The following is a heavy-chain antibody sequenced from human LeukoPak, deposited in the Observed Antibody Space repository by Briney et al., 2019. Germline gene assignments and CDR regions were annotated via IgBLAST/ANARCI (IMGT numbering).Heavy chain of an antibody. CDR2: IVPILGIA. Sequence: ASVKVSCKASGGTFSSYAISWVRQAPGQGLEWMGRIVPILGIANYAQKFQGRVTITADKSTSTAYMELSSLRSEDTAVYYCARDLAHYDILTGSGEDFDYWGQGTLVTVSS. D-gene: IGHD3-9*01. V-gene: IGHV1-69*04. J-gene: IGHJ4*02. CDR1: GGTFSSYA. CDR3: ARDLAHYDILTGSGEDFDY.